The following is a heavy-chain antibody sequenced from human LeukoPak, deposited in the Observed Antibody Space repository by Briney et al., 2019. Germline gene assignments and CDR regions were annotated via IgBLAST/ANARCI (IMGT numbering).Heavy chain of an antibody. J-gene: IGHJ3*02. V-gene: IGHV3-23*01. Sequence: GGSLRLSCAASGFTSSSYAMSWVRQAPGKGLGWVSAISGSGGSTYYADSVKGRFTISRDNSKNTLYLQMNSLRAEDTAVYYCAKDEATVVTSGAFDIWGQGTMVTVSS. CDR1: GFTSSSYA. CDR3: AKDEATVVTSGAFDI. CDR2: ISGSGGST. D-gene: IGHD4-23*01.